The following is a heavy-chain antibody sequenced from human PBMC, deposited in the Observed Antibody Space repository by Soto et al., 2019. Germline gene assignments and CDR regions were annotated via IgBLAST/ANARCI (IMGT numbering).Heavy chain of an antibody. Sequence: PSETLSLTXSVSGGTISGYYWTWIRQPAGKGLEWIGRIYSSGNTKYNPSLQSRVTMSLDTSNNQFSLRLTSVTAADTAVYYCARGQRFSAWFDPWGQGTLVTVSS. CDR1: GGTISGYY. V-gene: IGHV4-4*07. J-gene: IGHJ5*02. CDR2: IYSSGNT. CDR3: ARGQRFSAWFDP. D-gene: IGHD3-3*01.